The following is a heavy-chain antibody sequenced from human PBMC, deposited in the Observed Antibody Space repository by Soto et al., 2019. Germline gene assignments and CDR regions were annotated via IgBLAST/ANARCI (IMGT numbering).Heavy chain of an antibody. V-gene: IGHV3-7*01. Sequence: EVQLVESGGGLVQPGGSLRLSCAGSGFTFGSYWMNWVRQAPGKGLEWVANIKPDGSAKYYVDSVEGRFTISRDNAKKLLYQQMNSLGAEETAGVYCASALYWSKVIENWGQGTLVTVSS. J-gene: IGHJ4*02. CDR3: ASALYWSKVIEN. D-gene: IGHD1-1*01. CDR2: IKPDGSAK. CDR1: GFTFGSYW.